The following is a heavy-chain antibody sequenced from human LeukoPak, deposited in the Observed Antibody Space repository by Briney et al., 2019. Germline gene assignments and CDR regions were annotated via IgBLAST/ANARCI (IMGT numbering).Heavy chain of an antibody. V-gene: IGHV1-18*01. CDR1: GYTFTSYG. J-gene: IGHJ6*02. CDR3: ARDLDIVVVAAALRHYGLDV. D-gene: IGHD2-15*01. CDR2: ISPFNGNT. Sequence: ASVKVSCKASGYTFTSYGISWVRQAPGQGLEWMGWISPFNGNTNYAQKVQGRVTMTTDTSTSTVYMELRSLRSDDTAVYYRARDLDIVVVAAALRHYGLDVWGQGTTVTVSS.